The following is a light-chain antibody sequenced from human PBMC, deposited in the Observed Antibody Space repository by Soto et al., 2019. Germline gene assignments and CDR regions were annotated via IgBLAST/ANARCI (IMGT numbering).Light chain of an antibody. J-gene: IGKJ1*01. Sequence: EIVLTQSPGTLSLSPGERATLSCRASQSVISTYLAWYQQKPGQAPRLLIYGASSRATGIPDRFSGSGSGTDLTLTISRVEPEDFAVYYCQQYRDSLGTFGQGTKVEIK. CDR2: GAS. CDR3: QQYRDSLGT. V-gene: IGKV3-20*01. CDR1: QSVISTY.